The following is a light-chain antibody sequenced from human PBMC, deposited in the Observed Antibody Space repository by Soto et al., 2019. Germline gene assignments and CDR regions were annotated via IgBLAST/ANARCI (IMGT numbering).Light chain of an antibody. CDR1: RSNIGSNY. J-gene: IGLJ2*01. CDR2: RNN. V-gene: IGLV1-47*01. CDR3: ATWDDSLSGYVV. Sequence: QSVLTQPPSASGTPGQRVTISCSGSRSNIGSNYVFWYQQLPGTAPKVLMYRNNQRPSGVPDRFSGSKSGTSASLAISGLRSEDEADYCCATWDDSLSGYVVFGGGTKLTVL.